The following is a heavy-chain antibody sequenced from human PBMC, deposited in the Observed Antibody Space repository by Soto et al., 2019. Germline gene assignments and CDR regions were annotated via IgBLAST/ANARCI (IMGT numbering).Heavy chain of an antibody. D-gene: IGHD2-15*01. Sequence: PGGSLRLSCAASGFTFSSYAVSWVRQAPGKGLEWVSAISGSGGSTYYADSVKGRFTISRDNSKNTLYLQMNSLRAEDTAVYFCAKDGRCSGGSCYSALDYWGQGTLVTVSS. J-gene: IGHJ4*02. CDR3: AKDGRCSGGSCYSALDY. CDR1: GFTFSSYA. CDR2: ISGSGGST. V-gene: IGHV3-23*01.